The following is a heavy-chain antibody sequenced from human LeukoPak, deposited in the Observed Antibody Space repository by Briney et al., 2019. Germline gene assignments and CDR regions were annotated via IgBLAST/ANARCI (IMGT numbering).Heavy chain of an antibody. CDR1: GASISAYC. J-gene: IGHJ6*02. CDR2: IHYSGTI. Sequence: SETLSLTCSVSGASISAYCWSWIRQPPGKGLEWIGYIHYSGTINYNPSLMSRVTISVDSSKNQFSLRLSSVTAADTAVYFCARGHKGLEVWGQGATVTVSS. CDR3: ARGHKGLEV. V-gene: IGHV4-59*01.